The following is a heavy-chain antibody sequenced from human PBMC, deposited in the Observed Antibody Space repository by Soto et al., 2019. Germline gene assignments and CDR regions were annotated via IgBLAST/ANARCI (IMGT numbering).Heavy chain of an antibody. CDR3: ATGKTGTNYCYYYYMDV. V-gene: IGHV1-8*01. CDR1: GYTFTSYD. CDR2: MNPNSGNT. J-gene: IGHJ6*03. D-gene: IGHD1-7*01. Sequence: ASVKVSCKASGYTFTSYDINWVRQATGQGLEWMGWMNPNSGNTGYAQKFQGRVTMIRNTSISTAYMELSSLRSEDTAVYYCATGKTGTNYCYYYYMDVWGKGTTVTVSS.